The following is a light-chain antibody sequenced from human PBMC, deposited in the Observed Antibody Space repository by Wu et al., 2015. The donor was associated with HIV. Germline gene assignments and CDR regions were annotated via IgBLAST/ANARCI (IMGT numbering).Light chain of an antibody. J-gene: IGKJ1*01. CDR3: QQSYNTPWT. Sequence: DIQMTQSPSSLSASVGDRVTITCRAGQNITNYLNWYQQKPGKAPKLLIYAASSLQSGVPSRFSGSGSGTEFTLTINSLQPEDFATYYCQQSYNTPWTFGQGTRAEIK. V-gene: IGKV1-39*01. CDR1: QNITNY. CDR2: AAS.